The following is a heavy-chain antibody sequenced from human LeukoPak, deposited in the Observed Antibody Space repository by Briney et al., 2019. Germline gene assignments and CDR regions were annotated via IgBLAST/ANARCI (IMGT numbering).Heavy chain of an antibody. D-gene: IGHD5-24*01. CDR3: ARADGYNLNGVDY. J-gene: IGHJ4*02. Sequence: GGSLRLSXAASGFTFSSYWMHWVRQAPGKGMVWVSRINSDGSSTSYADSVKGRFTISRDNAKNTLYLQMNSLRAEDTAVYYCARADGYNLNGVDYWGQGTLVTVSS. CDR2: INSDGSST. V-gene: IGHV3-74*01. CDR1: GFTFSSYW.